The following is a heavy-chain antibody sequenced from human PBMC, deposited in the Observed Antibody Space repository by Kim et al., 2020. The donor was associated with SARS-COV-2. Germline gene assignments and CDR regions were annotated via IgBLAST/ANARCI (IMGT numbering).Heavy chain of an antibody. CDR3: ATKVPGTRYFAI. V-gene: IGHV3-48*03. CDR1: GFTFSSYE. Sequence: GGSLRLSCAASGFTFSSYEMNWVRQAPGKGLEWVSYISDRGSIIYADSVKGRFTISRDNAKNTLYLQMNSLRVEDTAVYYCATKVPGTRYFAIWGQGNLVPLST. D-gene: IGHD1-1*01. J-gene: IGHJ4*02. CDR2: ISDRGSII.